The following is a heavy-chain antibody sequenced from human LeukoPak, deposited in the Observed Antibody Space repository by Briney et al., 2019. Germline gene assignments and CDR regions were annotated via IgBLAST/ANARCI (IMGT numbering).Heavy chain of an antibody. CDR1: GGSISSYY. J-gene: IGHJ2*01. CDR3: ARYSPDWYFYL. V-gene: IGHV4-59*08. CDR2: ISYSGST. Sequence: SETLSLTCTVSGGSISSYYWSWIRQPPGKGLEWIGYISYSGSTNYNPSLKSRVTISVDTSKNQFSLKLSSVTAADTAVYYCARYSPDWYFYLWGRGTLVTVSS. D-gene: IGHD5-18*01.